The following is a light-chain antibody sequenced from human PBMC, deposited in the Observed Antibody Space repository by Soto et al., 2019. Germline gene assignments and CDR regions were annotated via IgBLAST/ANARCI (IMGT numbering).Light chain of an antibody. CDR1: QNINSF. V-gene: IGKV1-39*01. Sequence: IQMTQSPSSLSASVGDRVTITCRASQNINSFLNWYQQKPEKAPNLLIYATSSLQSGVPPRFSGSGSGSDFTLTISSVEPEDLATYYCHQSSSLPWTFGQGTKLEI. J-gene: IGKJ1*01. CDR3: HQSSSLPWT. CDR2: ATS.